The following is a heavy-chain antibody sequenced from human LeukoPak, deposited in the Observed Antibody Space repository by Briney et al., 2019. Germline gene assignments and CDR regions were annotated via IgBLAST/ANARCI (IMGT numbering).Heavy chain of an antibody. CDR3: ARDWNGSGTAFDH. Sequence: GGSLRLSCAASGFTFSGYWMSWVRQAPGKGLEWVANIKVDGTEKYYVDSVEGRFTISRDNAKNSLSLQMSGLRAEDTAVYYCARDWNGSGTAFDHWGQGTLVTVSS. CDR1: GFTFSGYW. CDR2: IKVDGTEK. D-gene: IGHD1-1*01. J-gene: IGHJ4*02. V-gene: IGHV3-7*05.